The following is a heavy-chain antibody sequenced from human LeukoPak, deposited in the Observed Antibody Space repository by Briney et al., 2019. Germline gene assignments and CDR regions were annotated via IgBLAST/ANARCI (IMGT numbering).Heavy chain of an antibody. Sequence: LPWGSLRLSCAASGFTFSTYWMSWVRQAPGKGLEWVANIKQDGSEKYYVDSVKGRFTISRDNAKNSLYLQMNSLRAEDTAVYYCARARHLYSGSSNDYWGQGTLVTVSS. CDR2: IKQDGSEK. J-gene: IGHJ4*02. V-gene: IGHV3-7*01. D-gene: IGHD1-26*01. CDR3: ARARHLYSGSSNDY. CDR1: GFTFSTYW.